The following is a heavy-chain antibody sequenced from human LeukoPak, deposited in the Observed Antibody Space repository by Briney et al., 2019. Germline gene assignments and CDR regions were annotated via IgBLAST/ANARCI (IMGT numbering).Heavy chain of an antibody. CDR1: GGTFSSYT. J-gene: IGHJ3*02. CDR2: IIPILGIA. D-gene: IGHD5-24*01. Sequence: SVKVSCKASGGTFSSYTISWVRRAPGQGLEWMGRIIPILGIANYAQKFQGRVTIAADKSTSTAYMELSSLRSEDTAVYYCARERWLQFRCAFDIWGQGTMVTVSS. V-gene: IGHV1-69*04. CDR3: ARERWLQFRCAFDI.